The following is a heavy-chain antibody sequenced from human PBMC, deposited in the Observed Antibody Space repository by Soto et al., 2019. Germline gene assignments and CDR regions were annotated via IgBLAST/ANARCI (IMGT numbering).Heavy chain of an antibody. CDR3: ASMTTVTTNWFDP. CDR1: GYTFTSYA. Sequence: ASVKVSCKASGYTFTSYAISWVRQAPGQGLEWMGGIIPIFGTANYAQKFQGRVTITADKSTSTAYMELSSLRSEDTAVYYCASMTTVTTNWFDPWGQGTLVTVSS. D-gene: IGHD4-4*01. CDR2: IIPIFGTA. V-gene: IGHV1-69*06. J-gene: IGHJ5*02.